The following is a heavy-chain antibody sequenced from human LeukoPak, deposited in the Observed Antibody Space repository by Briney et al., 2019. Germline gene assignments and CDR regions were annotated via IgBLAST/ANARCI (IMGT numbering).Heavy chain of an antibody. CDR3: AKHSGSYFIYYIDS. J-gene: IGHJ4*02. Sequence: TGGSLRLSCAASGFTFSSYGLSWVRQAPGKGLEWVSTISGSAYNSYYADSVKGRFTISRDNSANTLYLQMDNLRAEDTALYYCAKHSGSYFIYYIDSWGRGTLVTVSS. CDR1: GFTFSSYG. D-gene: IGHD1-26*01. V-gene: IGHV3-23*01. CDR2: ISGSAYNS.